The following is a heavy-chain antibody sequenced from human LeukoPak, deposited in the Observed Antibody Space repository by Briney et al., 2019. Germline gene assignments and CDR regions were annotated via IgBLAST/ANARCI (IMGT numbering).Heavy chain of an antibody. Sequence: APVMVSCKPSGYTFTSYDINWVRQAPGQGLEWMGWMNPNSGNTGYAQKFQGEVTMTRNTSISTAYMEMSSLGSEDTAFYYWARCIPMFGVVIISEINWFDPWGQGTLVTVSS. V-gene: IGHV1-8*01. CDR3: ARCIPMFGVVIISEINWFDP. J-gene: IGHJ5*02. D-gene: IGHD3-3*01. CDR1: GYTFTSYD. CDR2: MNPNSGNT.